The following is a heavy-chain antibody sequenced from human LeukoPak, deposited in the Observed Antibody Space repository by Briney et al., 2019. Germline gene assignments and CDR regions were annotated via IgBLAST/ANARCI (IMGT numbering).Heavy chain of an antibody. D-gene: IGHD2-15*01. V-gene: IGHV1-18*01. CDR2: ISAYNGNT. CDR3: ARDASARQGAFDI. CDR1: GYTFTSYG. J-gene: IGHJ3*02. Sequence: ASVTVSCKASGYTFTSYGSSWVRQAHGQGLEWMGWISAYNGNTNYAQKLQGRVTMTTDTSTSTAYMELRSLRSDDTAVYYCARDASARQGAFDIWGQGTMVTVSS.